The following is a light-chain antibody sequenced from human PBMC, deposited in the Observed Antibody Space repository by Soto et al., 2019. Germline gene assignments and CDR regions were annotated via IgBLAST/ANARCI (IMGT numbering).Light chain of an antibody. CDR1: QSVSGW. CDR2: AAY. V-gene: IGKV1-5*01. Sequence: DIKMTQSPSTLSASVGDTVTVTCRASQSVSGWLAWYQQKPGKAPKLLIYAAYNLQSGVPSRFSGSGSGTDFTLTISCLQSEDFATYYCQQYYSYPRTFGQGTKVDI. CDR3: QQYYSYPRT. J-gene: IGKJ1*01.